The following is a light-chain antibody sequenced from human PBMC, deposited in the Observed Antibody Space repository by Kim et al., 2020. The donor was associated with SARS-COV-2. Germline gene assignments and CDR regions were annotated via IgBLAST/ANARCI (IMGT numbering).Light chain of an antibody. Sequence: AVGQTVRITCRGDSLRTYYASWYQQKSGQAPALVIYGKDNRPSGIPDRFSGSTSGNTASLTITGAQAEDEADYYCNSRDSSGNHVLFGGGTQLTVL. CDR2: GKD. V-gene: IGLV3-19*01. CDR3: NSRDSSGNHVL. CDR1: SLRTYY. J-gene: IGLJ2*01.